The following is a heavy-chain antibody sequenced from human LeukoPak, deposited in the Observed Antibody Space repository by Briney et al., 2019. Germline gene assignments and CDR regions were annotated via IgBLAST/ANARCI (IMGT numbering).Heavy chain of an antibody. Sequence: SQTLSLTCTVSGGSISSGGYYWSWIRQHPGKGLERIGYVYYSGSTYYNPSLKSRVTISVDTSKNQFSLKLSSVTAADTAVYYCATTCYYDSSGYYYAGAFDIWGQGTMVTVSS. CDR1: GGSISSGGYY. D-gene: IGHD3-22*01. V-gene: IGHV4-31*03. J-gene: IGHJ3*02. CDR2: VYYSGST. CDR3: ATTCYYDSSGYYYAGAFDI.